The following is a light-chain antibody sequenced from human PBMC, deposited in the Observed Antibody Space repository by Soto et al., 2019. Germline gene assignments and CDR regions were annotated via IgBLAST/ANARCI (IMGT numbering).Light chain of an antibody. CDR1: SSNIGGNS. V-gene: IGLV1-51*01. Sequence: QSVLTQPPSVSAAPGQKVTISCSGSSSNIGGNSVSWYQQLPGTAPKLLIYDDNKRPSGVPDRFSGSKSGASATLGISGVQAEDEADYYCSSYTGRGTNGGTNVFGTGTKVTVL. CDR2: DDN. CDR3: SSYTGRGTNGGTNV. J-gene: IGLJ1*01.